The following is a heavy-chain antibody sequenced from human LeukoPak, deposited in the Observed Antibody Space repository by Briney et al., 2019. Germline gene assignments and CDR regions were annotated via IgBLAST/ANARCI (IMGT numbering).Heavy chain of an antibody. D-gene: IGHD2-8*01. CDR1: GGSFSGYY. J-gene: IGHJ6*02. Sequence: SETLSLTCAVYGGSFSGYYWSWIRQPPGKGLEWIGYIYYSGSTNYNPSLKSRVTMSVDTSKNQFSLKLSSVTAADTAVYYCARPQSDRQPRSNCTNGVCYTDWYYYYYGMDVWGQGTTVTVSS. CDR2: IYYSGST. V-gene: IGHV4-59*01. CDR3: ARPQSDRQPRSNCTNGVCYTDWYYYYYGMDV.